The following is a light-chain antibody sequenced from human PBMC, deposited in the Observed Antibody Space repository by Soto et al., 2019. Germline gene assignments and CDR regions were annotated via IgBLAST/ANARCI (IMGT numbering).Light chain of an antibody. CDR2: DAS. CDR1: QSISSW. J-gene: IGKJ1*01. Sequence: DIQMTQSPSTLSASVGDRVIITCRASQSISSWLAWYQQKPGKAPKLLIYDASTMESGVPSRFSGSGSGTEFTLTINSLQPDDFATYYCQQYNTYSTFGRGTTGATK. V-gene: IGKV1-5*01. CDR3: QQYNTYST.